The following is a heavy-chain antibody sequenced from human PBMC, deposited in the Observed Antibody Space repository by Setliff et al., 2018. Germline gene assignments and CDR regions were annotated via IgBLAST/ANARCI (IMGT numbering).Heavy chain of an antibody. CDR2: SIPVGAP. D-gene: IGHD3-16*01. V-gene: IGHV4-61*09. Sequence: SETLSSPALSLVTPSAVVVTTGPGSGSPPGRDWSGLAISIPVGAPTNRSLRSRVSISVDTSKNQFSLKLSSVTAADTAVYYCARRPWGGFDYWGQGTLVTVSS. CDR3: ARRPWGGFDY. CDR1: VTPSAVVVTT. J-gene: IGHJ4*02.